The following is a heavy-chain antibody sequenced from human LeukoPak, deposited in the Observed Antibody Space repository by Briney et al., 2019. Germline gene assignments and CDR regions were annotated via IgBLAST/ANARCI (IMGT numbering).Heavy chain of an antibody. V-gene: IGHV4-34*01. J-gene: IGHJ4*02. CDR3: ARRGVVPAARRQFGY. CDR2: INHSGST. D-gene: IGHD2-2*01. CDR1: GGSFSGYY. Sequence: SETLSLTCPVYGGSFSGYYWSWIRQPPGKGLEWIGEINHSGSTNYNPSLKSRVTISVDTSKNQFSLKLSSVTAADTAVYYCARRGVVPAARRQFGYWGQGTLVTVSS.